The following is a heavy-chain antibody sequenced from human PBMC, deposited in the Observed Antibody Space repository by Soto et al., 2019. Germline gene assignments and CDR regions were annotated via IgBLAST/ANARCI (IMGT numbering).Heavy chain of an antibody. D-gene: IGHD2-2*01. V-gene: IGHV1-18*01. CDR1: GYTFTSHG. CDR3: ARGASCTSTSCYDYFHYGMDV. CDR2: ISTYNGNT. J-gene: IGHJ6*02. Sequence: ASVKVSCKASGYTFTSHGITWVRQAPGQGLEWMGWISTYNGNTNYAQKLQGRVTLTTDTSTSTAYIELRSLRSDDAAVYYCARGASCTSTSCYDYFHYGMDVWGQGTTVTVSS.